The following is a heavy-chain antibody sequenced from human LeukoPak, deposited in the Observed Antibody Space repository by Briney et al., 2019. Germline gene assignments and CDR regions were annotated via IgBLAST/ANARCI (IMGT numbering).Heavy chain of an antibody. V-gene: IGHV1-18*01. J-gene: IGHJ5*02. CDR1: GYTFTSYG. Sequence: ASVKVSCKASGYTFTSYGISWVRQAPGQGLEWMGWISAYNGNTNYAQKLQGRVTMTTDTSTGTAYMELRSLRSDDTAVYYCARTYYYDSSGYYYLNWFDPWGQGTLVTVSS. CDR3: ARTYYYDSSGYYYLNWFDP. D-gene: IGHD3-22*01. CDR2: ISAYNGNT.